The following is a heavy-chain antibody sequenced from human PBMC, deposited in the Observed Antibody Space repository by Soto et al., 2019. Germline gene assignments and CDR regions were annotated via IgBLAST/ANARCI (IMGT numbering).Heavy chain of an antibody. CDR2: ISGYNGDT. Sequence: QVQMKQSGGEVKKPGASVKVSCKTSGYTFTNHGVNWVRPGPGQGLEWLGYISGYNGDTDYDKKFQGRFTISIDKTTNTVVMELMNLRSDDSAVYYCARDVEYSTSLCEHWGQVTPVIVS. J-gene: IGHJ4*02. CDR1: GYTFTNHG. CDR3: ARDVEYSTSLCEH. V-gene: IGHV1-18*04. D-gene: IGHD4-4*01.